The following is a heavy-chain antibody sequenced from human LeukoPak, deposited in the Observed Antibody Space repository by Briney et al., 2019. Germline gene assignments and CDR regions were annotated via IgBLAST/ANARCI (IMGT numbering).Heavy chain of an antibody. V-gene: IGHV3-7*03. CDR2: IKEDGSQK. Sequence: PGGSLRLSCAASGFTFSNYWMTWVRQAPGRGPEWVANIKEDGSQKYYVDSVMGRFSISRDNAKHSVYLEMDSLRAEDTAIYYCARPVTLYGVIIYQSWFDPWGQGTLVTVSS. J-gene: IGHJ5*02. D-gene: IGHD3-3*01. CDR1: GFTFSNYW. CDR3: ARPVTLYGVIIYQSWFDP.